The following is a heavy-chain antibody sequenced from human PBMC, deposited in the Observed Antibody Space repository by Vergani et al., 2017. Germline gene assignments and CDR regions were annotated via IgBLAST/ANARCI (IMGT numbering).Heavy chain of an antibody. Sequence: QVQLQESGPGLVKPSETLSLTCTVSGYSISSGYYWGWIRQPPGKGLVWIGSIYHSGSTYYNPSLKSRVTISVDPSKNQFSLKLSSVTAADAAVYYCAREGPGSKGYWGQGTLVTVSS. D-gene: IGHD6-13*01. J-gene: IGHJ4*02. CDR2: IYHSGST. CDR1: GYSISSGYY. V-gene: IGHV4-38-2*02. CDR3: AREGPGSKGY.